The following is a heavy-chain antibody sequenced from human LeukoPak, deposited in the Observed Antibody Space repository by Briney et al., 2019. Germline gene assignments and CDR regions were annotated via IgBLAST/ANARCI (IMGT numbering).Heavy chain of an antibody. CDR2: ISAYNGNT. CDR1: GYTFTSYG. V-gene: IGHV1-18*01. D-gene: IGHD4-17*01. Sequence: ASVKVSCKASGYTFTSYGISWVRQAPGQGLEWKGWISAYNGNTNYAQKLQGRVTMTTDTSTSTAYMELRSLRSDDTAVYYCARDRDHDYGDPIDYWGQGTLVTVSS. CDR3: ARDRDHDYGDPIDY. J-gene: IGHJ4*02.